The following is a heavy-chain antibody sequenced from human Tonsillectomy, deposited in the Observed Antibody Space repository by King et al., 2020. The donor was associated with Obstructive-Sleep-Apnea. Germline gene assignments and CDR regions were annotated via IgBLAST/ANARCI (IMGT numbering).Heavy chain of an antibody. Sequence: QLVQSGAEVKKPGSSVKVSCKASGGTFSSYAISWVRQAPGQGLEWMGRIIPILGIANYAQKFQGRVTITADKSTSTAYMELSSLRSEDTAVYYCARPSKNGEYYFDYWGQGTLVTVSS. CDR2: IIPILGIA. CDR1: GGTFSSYA. J-gene: IGHJ4*02. V-gene: IGHV1-69*04. CDR3: ARPSKNGEYYFDY. D-gene: IGHD1-1*01.